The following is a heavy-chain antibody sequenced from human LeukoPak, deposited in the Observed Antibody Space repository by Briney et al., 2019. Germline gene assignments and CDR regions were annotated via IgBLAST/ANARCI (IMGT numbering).Heavy chain of an antibody. D-gene: IGHD4-17*01. CDR3: AKFPTVTTPGY. CDR2: ISYDGSNK. CDR1: GFVFNSYA. V-gene: IGHV3-30-3*02. J-gene: IGHJ4*02. Sequence: GSLRLSCAASGFVFNSYAIHWVRQASGKGLEWVAIISYDGSNKYYADSVKGRFTISRDNSKNTLYLQMNSLRAEDTAVYYCAKFPTVTTPGYWGQGTLVTVSS.